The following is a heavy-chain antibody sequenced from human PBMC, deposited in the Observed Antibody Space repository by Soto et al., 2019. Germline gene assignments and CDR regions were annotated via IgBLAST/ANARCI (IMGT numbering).Heavy chain of an antibody. J-gene: IGHJ4*02. D-gene: IGHD3-9*01. CDR2: IYYSGST. V-gene: IGHV4-31*03. CDR3: ARNYDILTGYYDP. CDR1: GGSISSGGYY. Sequence: NPSETLSLTCTVSGGSISSGGYYWSWIRQHPGKGLEWIGYIYYSGSTYYNPSLKSRVTISVDTSKNQFSLKLSSVTAADTAVYYCARNYDILTGYYDPWGQGTLVTVSS.